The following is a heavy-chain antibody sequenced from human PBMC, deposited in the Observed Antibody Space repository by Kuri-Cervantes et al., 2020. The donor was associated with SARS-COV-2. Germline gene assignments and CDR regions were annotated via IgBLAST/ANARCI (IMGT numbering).Heavy chain of an antibody. Sequence: GGSLRLSCAASGFTFSSYAMHWVRQAPGKGLEWVAVISYDGSNKYYADSVKGRFTISRDNSKNTLYLQMNSLRAEDTAVYHCARDFPAYCTNGVCYSEYFQHWGQGTLVTVSS. D-gene: IGHD2-8*01. CDR3: ARDFPAYCTNGVCYSEYFQH. CDR2: ISYDGSNK. V-gene: IGHV3-30-3*01. CDR1: GFTFSSYA. J-gene: IGHJ1*01.